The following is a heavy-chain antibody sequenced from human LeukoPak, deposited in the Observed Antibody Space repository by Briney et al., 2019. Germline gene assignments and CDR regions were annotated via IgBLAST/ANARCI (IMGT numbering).Heavy chain of an antibody. V-gene: IGHV4-4*02. CDR2: IYYSGST. Sequence: SETLSLTCGVSGGSISSTNWWSWVRQPPGQGLEWIGYIYYSGSTNYNPSLKSRVTISVDTSKNQFSLKLSSVTAADTAVYYCARNYGGPYWYFDLWGRGTLVTVSS. CDR1: GGSISSTNW. J-gene: IGHJ2*01. CDR3: ARNYGGPYWYFDL. D-gene: IGHD4-23*01.